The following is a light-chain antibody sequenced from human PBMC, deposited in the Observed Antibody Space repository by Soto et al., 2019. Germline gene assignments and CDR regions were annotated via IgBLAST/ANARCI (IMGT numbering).Light chain of an antibody. CDR3: QQYNNWWS. CDR2: GAS. CDR1: QSLGTK. V-gene: IGKV3-15*01. J-gene: IGKJ1*01. Sequence: ETVMTQSPATLSVSPGERVTLSCRASQSLGTKLAWYQRKPGQPPRLLIHGASTRATGIPDRFSGSGSGTEFTLTISSLQSEDCAVYYCQQYNNWWSFGQGTKVEIK.